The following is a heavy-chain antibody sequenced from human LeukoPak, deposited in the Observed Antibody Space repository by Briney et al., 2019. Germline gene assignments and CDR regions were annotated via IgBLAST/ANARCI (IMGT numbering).Heavy chain of an antibody. V-gene: IGHV1-2*02. CDR3: ARDRGSSWYVDY. Sequence: ASVTVSCKTSGYSFTSYYIHWVRQAPGQGLEWVGWINPSSGGTEYAQKFQGRVTMTGDTSISTAYMELSRLRSDDTAVYYCARDRGSSWYVDYWGQGTLVTV. CDR1: GYSFTSYY. J-gene: IGHJ4*02. D-gene: IGHD6-13*01. CDR2: INPSSGGT.